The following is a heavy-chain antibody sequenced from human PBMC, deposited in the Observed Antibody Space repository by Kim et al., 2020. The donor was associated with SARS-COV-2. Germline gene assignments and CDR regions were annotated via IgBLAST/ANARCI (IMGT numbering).Heavy chain of an antibody. D-gene: IGHD3-22*01. CDR1: GGTFSSYA. Sequence: SVKVSCKASGGTFSSYAISWVRQAPGQGLEWMGRIIPILGIANYAQKFQGRVTITADKSTSTAYMELSSLRSEDTAVYYCATYYYDSSGYDPLDYWGQGTLVTVSS. CDR3: ATYYYDSSGYDPLDY. V-gene: IGHV1-69*04. CDR2: IIPILGIA. J-gene: IGHJ4*02.